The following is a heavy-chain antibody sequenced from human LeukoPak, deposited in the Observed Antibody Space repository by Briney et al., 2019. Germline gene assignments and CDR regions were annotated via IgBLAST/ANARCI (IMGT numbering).Heavy chain of an antibody. V-gene: IGHV3-23*01. CDR2: ISHGGDSA. J-gene: IGHJ4*02. D-gene: IGHD6-19*01. Sequence: PGGSLRLSCTASGFTFSTYAMTWLRQAPGKGLEWVSVISHGGDSAWYADSVKGRFTISRDNSKSALFLEMNSLRADDTAIYCCAKGRSGWYEGLDYWGQGILVTVSS. CDR1: GFTFSTYA. CDR3: AKGRSGWYEGLDY.